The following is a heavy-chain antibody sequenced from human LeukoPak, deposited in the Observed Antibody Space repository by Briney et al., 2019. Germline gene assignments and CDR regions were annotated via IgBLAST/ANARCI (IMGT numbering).Heavy chain of an antibody. D-gene: IGHD3-3*01. J-gene: IGHJ4*02. CDR3: ARTTYYDFWSGYNDY. CDR1: GGSISSGDYY. V-gene: IGHV4-61*02. Sequence: SETLSLTCTVSGGSISSGDYYWSWIRQPAGKGLEWIGRIYTSGSTNYNPSLKSRVTISVDTSKNQSSLKLSSVTAADTAVYYCARTTYYDFWSGYNDYWGQGTLVTVSS. CDR2: IYTSGST.